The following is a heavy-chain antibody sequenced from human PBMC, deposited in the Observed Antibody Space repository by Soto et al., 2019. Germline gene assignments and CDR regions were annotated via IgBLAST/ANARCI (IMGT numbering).Heavy chain of an antibody. V-gene: IGHV3-53*04. J-gene: IGHJ3*02. D-gene: IGHD3-16*01. CDR1: GFTVSSNY. CDR3: ASGPTGHTFGDAFDI. Sequence: GGSLRLSCAASGFTVSSNYMSWVRQAPGKGLEWVSVIYSGGSTYYADSVKGRFTISRHNSKNTLYLQMNSLRAEDTAVYYCASGPTGHTFGDAFDIWGQGTMVTVSS. CDR2: IYSGGST.